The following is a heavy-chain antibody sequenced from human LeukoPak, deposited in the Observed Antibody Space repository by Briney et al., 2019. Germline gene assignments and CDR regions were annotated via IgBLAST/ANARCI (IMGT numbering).Heavy chain of an antibody. V-gene: IGHV5-10-1*01. D-gene: IGHD4-23*01. Sequence: GESLKISCKGSGYSFTSHWITWVRQMPGKGLEWMGRIDPSDSYTNYSPSIQGHVTISTDNSITTAYLQWSSLKASDTAMYYCTRLSRPTVVADFDYWGQGTLVTVSS. CDR1: GYSFTSHW. J-gene: IGHJ4*02. CDR2: IDPSDSYT. CDR3: TRLSRPTVVADFDY.